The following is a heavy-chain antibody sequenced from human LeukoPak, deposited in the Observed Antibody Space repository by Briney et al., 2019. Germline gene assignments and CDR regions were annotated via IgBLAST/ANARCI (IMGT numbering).Heavy chain of an antibody. CDR1: GFTFSSSA. CDR3: ARAVDTAMAGPFDY. J-gene: IGHJ4*02. D-gene: IGHD5-18*01. CDR2: ISYDGSNK. V-gene: IGHV3-30-3*01. Sequence: GGSLRLSCAASGFTFSSSAMSWVRQAPGKGLEWVAVISYDGSNKYYADSVKGRFTISRDNSKNTLYLQMNSLRAEDTAVYYCARAVDTAMAGPFDYWGQGTLVTVSS.